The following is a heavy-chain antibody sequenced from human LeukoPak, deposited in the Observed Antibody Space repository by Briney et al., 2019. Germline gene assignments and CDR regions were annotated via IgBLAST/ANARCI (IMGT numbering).Heavy chain of an antibody. CDR2: INTVSSYI. D-gene: IGHD3-22*01. Sequence: GGSLRLSCAASGFSFSSYSFNWVRQAPGKGLEWVSSINTVSSYIHYADSLKGRFTISRDNAKNSVYLQMDSLRAEDSAVYYCARLRRNTDSSGFFYYYDYWGQGTLVTVSS. CDR3: ARLRRNTDSSGFFYYYDY. J-gene: IGHJ4*02. CDR1: GFSFSSYS. V-gene: IGHV3-21*06.